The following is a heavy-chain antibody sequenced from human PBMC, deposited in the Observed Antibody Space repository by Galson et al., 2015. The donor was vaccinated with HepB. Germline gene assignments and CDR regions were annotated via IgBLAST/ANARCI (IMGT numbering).Heavy chain of an antibody. CDR3: ALYRAAYYYYGMDV. J-gene: IGHJ6*02. Sequence: SLRLSCAASGFTFSSYGMHWVRQAPGKGLEWVAVIWHDGSNKYYADSVKGRFTISRDNSKNTLYLQMNSLRAEDTAVYYCALYRAAYYYYGMDVWGQGTTVTVSS. CDR1: GFTFSSYG. CDR2: IWHDGSNK. V-gene: IGHV3-33*01. D-gene: IGHD3-16*02.